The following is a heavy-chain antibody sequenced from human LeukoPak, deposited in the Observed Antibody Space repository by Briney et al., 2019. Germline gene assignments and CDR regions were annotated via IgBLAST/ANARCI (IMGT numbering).Heavy chain of an antibody. J-gene: IGHJ4*02. CDR1: GGSISSSTHY. D-gene: IGHD3-3*01. Sequence: SETLSLTCTVSGGSISSSTHYWGWIRQPPGKGLEWIGSIYYSGRTYYNPSLKSRVTISVDKSKNQLSLKLSSVAAADTAGYYCAIETILGGFVYWGQGTLVTVSS. V-gene: IGHV4-39*07. CDR3: AIETILGGFVY. CDR2: IYYSGRT.